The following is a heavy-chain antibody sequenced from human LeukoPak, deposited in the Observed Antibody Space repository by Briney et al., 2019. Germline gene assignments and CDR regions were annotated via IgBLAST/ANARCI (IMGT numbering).Heavy chain of an antibody. CDR3: AKDSSGSGSYYLNY. Sequence: PGGSLRLSCAASGFTVGSNYMSWVRQAPGRGLEWVSVMYSSGTTHYADSVKGRFTISRDNSENMLYLQMNSLRAEDTAVYYCAKDSSGSGSYYLNYWGQGTLVTVSS. V-gene: IGHV3-66*01. CDR2: MYSSGTT. D-gene: IGHD3-10*01. J-gene: IGHJ4*02. CDR1: GFTVGSNY.